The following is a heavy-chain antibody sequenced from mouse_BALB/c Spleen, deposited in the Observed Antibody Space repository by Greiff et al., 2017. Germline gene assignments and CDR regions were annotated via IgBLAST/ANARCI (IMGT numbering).Heavy chain of an antibody. J-gene: IGHJ4*01. V-gene: IGHV7-3*02. CDR2: IRNKANGYTT. CDR3: ARVYGNYSSMDY. CDR1: GFTFTDYY. D-gene: IGHD2-1*01. Sequence: EVKLVESGGGLVQPGGSLRLSCAPSGFTFTDYYMSWVRQPPGKALEWLGFIRNKANGYTTEYSASVKGRFTISRDNSQSILYLQMNTLRAEDSATYYCARVYGNYSSMDYWGQGTSVTVSS.